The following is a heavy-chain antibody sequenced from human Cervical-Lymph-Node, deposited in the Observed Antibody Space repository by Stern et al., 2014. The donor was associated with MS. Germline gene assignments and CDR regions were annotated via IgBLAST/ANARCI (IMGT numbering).Heavy chain of an antibody. CDR3: ARDGRTSYGMDV. CDR1: GFTFSTYP. V-gene: IGHV3-48*01. Sequence: EMQLVESGGGLVQPGGSLRLSCTGSGFTFSTYPMNWVRQAPGMGLEWSSYITSSDTHIYYADSVKGRFTISRDNTKNSLYLQMNSLRAEDTAVYYCARDGRTSYGMDVWGQGTTVTVSS. CDR2: ITSSDTHI. J-gene: IGHJ6*02. D-gene: IGHD1-26*01.